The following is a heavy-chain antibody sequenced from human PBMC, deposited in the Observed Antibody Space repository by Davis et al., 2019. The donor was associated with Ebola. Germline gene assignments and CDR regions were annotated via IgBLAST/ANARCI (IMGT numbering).Heavy chain of an antibody. CDR2: INPNSGGT. D-gene: IGHD3-3*01. V-gene: IGHV1-2*02. J-gene: IGHJ3*02. Sequence: ASVKVSCKASRYTFTGYYMHWVRQAPGQGLEWMGWINPNSGGTNYAQKFQGRVTMTRDTSISTAYMELSRLGSDDTAVYYCARLGGISIFGVVIHIDAFDIWGQGTMVTVSS. CDR3: ARLGGISIFGVVIHIDAFDI. CDR1: RYTFTGYY.